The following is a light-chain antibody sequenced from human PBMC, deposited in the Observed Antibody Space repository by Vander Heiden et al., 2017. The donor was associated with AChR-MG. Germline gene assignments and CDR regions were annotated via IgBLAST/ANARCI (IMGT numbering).Light chain of an antibody. Sequence: SYELAQPSSGSVSPGQTARITCSGDVLAKKYTRWFQQKPGQAPVLVIYKDSARPSGIPERFSGSSSGTTVTLTISGAQVEDEADYYCYSVDDNNVVFGGGTKLTVL. J-gene: IGLJ2*01. CDR1: VLAKKY. CDR3: YSVDDNNVV. CDR2: KDS. V-gene: IGLV3-27*01.